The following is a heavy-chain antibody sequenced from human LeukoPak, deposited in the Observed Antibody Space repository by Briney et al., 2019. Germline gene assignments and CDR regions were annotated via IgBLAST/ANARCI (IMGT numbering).Heavy chain of an antibody. Sequence: PSETLSLTWTVSGGSISSSSYYWGWIRQPPGKGLEWIGSIYYSGSTYYNPSLKSRVTISVDTSKNQFSLKLSSVTAADTAVYYCARHVKGHSSSSGAGYMDVWGKGTTVTVSS. V-gene: IGHV4-39*01. CDR3: ARHVKGHSSSSGAGYMDV. CDR2: IYYSGST. D-gene: IGHD6-6*01. CDR1: GGSISSSSYY. J-gene: IGHJ6*03.